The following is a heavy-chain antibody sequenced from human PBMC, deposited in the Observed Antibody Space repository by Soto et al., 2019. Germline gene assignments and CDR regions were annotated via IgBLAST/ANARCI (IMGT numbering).Heavy chain of an antibody. J-gene: IGHJ4*02. V-gene: IGHV3-21*03. D-gene: IGHD4-17*01. CDR2: ISSSSSYI. CDR3: TTDPGDFEDY. CDR1: GFTFSSYS. Sequence: TGGSLRLSCAASGFTFSSYSMNWVRQAPGKGLEWVSSISSSSSYIYYAAPVKGRFTISRDDSRNTLYLQMRSLRTEDTAMYYCTTDPGDFEDYWGQGTQVTVSS.